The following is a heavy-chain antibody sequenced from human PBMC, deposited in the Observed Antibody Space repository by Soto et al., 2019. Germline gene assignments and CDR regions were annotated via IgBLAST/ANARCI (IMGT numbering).Heavy chain of an antibody. D-gene: IGHD4-17*01. J-gene: IGHJ4*02. CDR1: GGSISTKNW. CDR2: IYYSGST. Sequence: PSETLSLTCAVSGGSISTKNWWTWVRQPPGKGLEWIGEIYYSGSTNYSPSLKSRVTISVDKSKNQFSLNLSSVTAADTAVYYCASGDYSHFDLWGQGTLVTVSS. V-gene: IGHV4-4*02. CDR3: ASGDYSHFDL.